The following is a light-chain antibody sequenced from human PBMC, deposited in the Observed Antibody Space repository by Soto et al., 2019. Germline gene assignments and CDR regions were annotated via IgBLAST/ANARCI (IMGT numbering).Light chain of an antibody. CDR2: GAS. CDR3: QHYGTSPEVT. V-gene: IGKV3-20*01. Sequence: EIVLTQSPGTLSLSPGERATLSCRASESVSSSSLAWYQQKPGQAPRLLMHGASSRATGIPDRFSGSGSGADFTLTISRVEPEDFVVYYCQHYGTSPEVTFGQGTRLEIK. J-gene: IGKJ5*01. CDR1: ESVSSSS.